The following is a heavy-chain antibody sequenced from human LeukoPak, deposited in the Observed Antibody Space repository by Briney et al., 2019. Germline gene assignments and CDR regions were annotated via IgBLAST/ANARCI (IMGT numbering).Heavy chain of an antibody. CDR3: ARTYYYGSGSYMSYYYYYGMDV. V-gene: IGHV1-46*01. D-gene: IGHD3-10*01. CDR1: GYTFTSYY. J-gene: IGHJ6*02. Sequence: GASVKVSCKASGYTFTSYYMHWVRQAPGQGLEWMGIINPSGGSTSYAQKFQGRVTMTRDTSTSTVYMELSSLRSEDTAVYYCARTYYYGSGSYMSYYYYYGMDVWGQGTTVTVSS. CDR2: INPSGGST.